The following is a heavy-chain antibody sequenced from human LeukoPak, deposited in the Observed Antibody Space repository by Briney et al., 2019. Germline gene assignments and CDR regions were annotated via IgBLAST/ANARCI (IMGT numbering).Heavy chain of an antibody. CDR1: GGTFSSYA. J-gene: IGHJ4*02. CDR2: IIPIFGTA. CDR3: ARDPSWYFDY. V-gene: IGHV1-69*13. Sequence: VKVSCKASGGTFSSYAISWVRQAPGKGLEWMGRIIPIFGTANYAQKFQGRVTITTDESTSTAYMELSSLRSEDTAVYYCARDPSWYFDYWGQGTLVTVSS.